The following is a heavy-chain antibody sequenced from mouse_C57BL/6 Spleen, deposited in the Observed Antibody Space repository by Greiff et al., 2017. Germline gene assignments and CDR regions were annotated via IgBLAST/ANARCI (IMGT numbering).Heavy chain of an antibody. CDR3: ARYRPLYYGSSYTFAY. J-gene: IGHJ3*01. CDR2: ISTYYGDA. Sequence: VKLMESGPELVRPGVSVKISCKGSGYSFTDYAMHWVKQSHAKSLEWIGVISTYYGDASYNQKFKDKATMTVDKSSSTAYMELARLTSEDSAVYYCARYRPLYYGSSYTFAYWGQGTLVTVSA. CDR1: GYSFTDYA. V-gene: IGHV1-67*01. D-gene: IGHD1-1*01.